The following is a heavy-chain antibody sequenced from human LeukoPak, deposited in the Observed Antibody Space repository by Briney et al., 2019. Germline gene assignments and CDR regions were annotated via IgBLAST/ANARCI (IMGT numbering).Heavy chain of an antibody. CDR1: GGSISSYY. Sequence: PSETLSLTCTASGGSISSYYWSWIRQPPGKGLEWIGYIYYSGSNTYSPSLKRRGTISADPSKNQFSLELSSVSVADTAVYYCARHMGAMARSYNWFDPWGQGTLVTVSS. D-gene: IGHD5-18*01. V-gene: IGHV4-59*08. CDR3: ARHMGAMARSYNWFDP. J-gene: IGHJ5*02. CDR2: IYYSGSN.